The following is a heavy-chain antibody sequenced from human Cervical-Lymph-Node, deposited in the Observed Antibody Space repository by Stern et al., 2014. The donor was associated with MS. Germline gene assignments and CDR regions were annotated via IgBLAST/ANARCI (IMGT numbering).Heavy chain of an antibody. CDR3: ARQGMTTVTKSIFDY. Sequence: QLQLQESGPGLVKPSETLSLTCTVSGGSISSSSYYWGWIRQPPGQGLEWIGSIYYSGSTYYNPSLKRRVTISVDTSKNQLYLTQSYGTAADTAVYYCARQGMTTVTKSIFDYWGQGTLVTVSS. V-gene: IGHV4-39*01. J-gene: IGHJ4*02. CDR2: IYYSGST. D-gene: IGHD4-17*01. CDR1: GGSISSSSYY.